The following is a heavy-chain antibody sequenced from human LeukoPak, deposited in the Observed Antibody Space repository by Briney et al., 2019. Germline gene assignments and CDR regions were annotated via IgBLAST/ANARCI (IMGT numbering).Heavy chain of an antibody. CDR3: ARPLDPNWFDP. J-gene: IGHJ5*02. CDR2: IYYSGST. Sequence: SETLSLTCTVSGGSISSSSYYWGWIRQPPGKGLEWIGSIYYSGSTYYNPSLKSRVTISVDTSKNQFSLKLSSVTAADTAVYYCARPLDPNWFDPWGQGTLVTVSS. CDR1: GGSISSSSYY. V-gene: IGHV4-39*01.